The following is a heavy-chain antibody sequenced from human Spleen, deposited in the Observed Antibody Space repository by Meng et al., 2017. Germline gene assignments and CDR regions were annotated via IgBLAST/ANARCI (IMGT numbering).Heavy chain of an antibody. J-gene: IGHJ6*02. D-gene: IGHD4-17*01. V-gene: IGHV1-3*01. CDR3: ATQYGDYLPMNVYYYGMDV. CDR1: GYTFTSYA. Sequence: ASVKVSCKASGYTFTSYAMHWVRQAPGQRLEWMGWINAGNGNTKYSQKFQGRVTITTDESTSTAYMELSSLRSEDTAVYYCATQYGDYLPMNVYYYGMDVWGQGTTVTVSS. CDR2: INAGNGNT.